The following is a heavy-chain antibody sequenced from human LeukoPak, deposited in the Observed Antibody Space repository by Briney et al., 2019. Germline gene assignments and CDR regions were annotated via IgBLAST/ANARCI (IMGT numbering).Heavy chain of an antibody. CDR2: IYYSGST. CDR3: ARQTGTVSYYYYYGMDV. Sequence: PPETLSLTCTVSGVSINSYYWSWIRQPPGKGLEWIGYIYYSGSTNYNPSLKSRVTISVDTSKNQFFLKLRSVAAADTAVYYCARQTGTVSYYYYYGMDVWGQGNPGHRLL. D-gene: IGHD1-1*01. V-gene: IGHV4-59*08. J-gene: IGHJ6*02. CDR1: GVSINSYY.